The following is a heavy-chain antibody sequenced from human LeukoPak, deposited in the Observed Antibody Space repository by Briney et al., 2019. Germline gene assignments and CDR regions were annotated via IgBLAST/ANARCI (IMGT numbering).Heavy chain of an antibody. J-gene: IGHJ5*02. Sequence: SVKVSCKASGGTFSSYAISWVRQAPGQGLEWMGGIIPIFGTANYAQKFQGRVTITADESTSTAYMGLSSLRSEDTAVYYCARALRSTSGSYYLWFDPWGQGTLVTVSS. CDR1: GGTFSSYA. V-gene: IGHV1-69*13. CDR2: IIPIFGTA. CDR3: ARALRSTSGSYYLWFDP. D-gene: IGHD1-26*01.